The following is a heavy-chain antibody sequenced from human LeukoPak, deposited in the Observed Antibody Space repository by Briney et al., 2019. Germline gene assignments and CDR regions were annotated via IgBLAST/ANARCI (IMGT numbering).Heavy chain of an antibody. CDR2: ISVTGGNT. Sequence: GGSLRLSCGASGFTFSRYVMSWVRQVPGKGLEWVSSISVTGGNTYYAESVKGRFTISRDNSIDTLFLQMNSLRAEDTAIYYCAKDWGTWNPLFFKLDFWGQGALVTVS. CDR1: GFTFSRYV. D-gene: IGHD1-1*01. CDR3: AKDWGTWNPLFFKLDF. J-gene: IGHJ4*02. V-gene: IGHV3-23*01.